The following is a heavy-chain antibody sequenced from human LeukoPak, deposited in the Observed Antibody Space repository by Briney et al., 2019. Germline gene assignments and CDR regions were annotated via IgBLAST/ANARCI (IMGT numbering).Heavy chain of an antibody. V-gene: IGHV1-2*02. D-gene: IGHD3-22*01. Sequence: GASVKVSCKASRYTFTGYYMHWVRQAPGQGLDWMGWINPNSGDTNYAQKFQGRVTMTRDTSIITAYMELSRLRSDDTAMYYCARVEYYDSSGYYYYYYYMDVWGKGTTVTVSS. CDR3: ARVEYYDSSGYYYYYYYMDV. CDR1: RYTFTGYY. CDR2: INPNSGDT. J-gene: IGHJ6*03.